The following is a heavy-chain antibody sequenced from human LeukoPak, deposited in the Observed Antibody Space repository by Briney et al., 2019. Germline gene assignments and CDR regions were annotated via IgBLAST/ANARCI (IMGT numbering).Heavy chain of an antibody. CDR1: GGSFSGYY. CDR2: INHSGST. D-gene: IGHD6-19*01. V-gene: IGHV4-34*01. Sequence: PSETLSLTCAVYGGSFSGYYWSWIRQPPGKGLEWIGEINHSGSTNYNPSLKSRVTISVDTSKNQFSLKLSSVNAADTAVYYCARFGSGWHYFDYWSQGTLVTVSS. CDR3: ARFGSGWHYFDY. J-gene: IGHJ4*02.